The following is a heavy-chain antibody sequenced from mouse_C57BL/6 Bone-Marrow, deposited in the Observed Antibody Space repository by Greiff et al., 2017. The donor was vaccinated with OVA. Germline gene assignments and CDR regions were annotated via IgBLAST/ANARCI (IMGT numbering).Heavy chain of an antibody. CDR2: ISDGGSYT. CDR3: ARPNWVAWFAY. V-gene: IGHV5-4*01. CDR1: GFTFSSYA. D-gene: IGHD4-1*01. Sequence: VQLKESGGGLVKPGGSLKLSCAASGFTFSSYAMSWVRQTPEKRLEWVATISDGGSYTYYPDNVKGRFTISRDNAKNNLYLQMSQLKSEDTAMYYCARPNWVAWFAYWGQGTLVTVSA. J-gene: IGHJ3*01.